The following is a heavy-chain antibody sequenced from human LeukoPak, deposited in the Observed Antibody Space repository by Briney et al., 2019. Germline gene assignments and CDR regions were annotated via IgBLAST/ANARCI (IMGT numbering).Heavy chain of an antibody. CDR3: AGSWSPYDAFDI. D-gene: IGHD6-13*01. CDR2: IKQDGSEK. Sequence: GGSLRLSCAASGFTFSSYEMNWVRQAPGKGLEWVANIKQDGSEKYYVDSVKGRFTISRDNAKNSLYLQMHSLTAEDTAVYYCAGSWSPYDAFDIWGQGTMVTVSS. V-gene: IGHV3-7*01. CDR1: GFTFSSYE. J-gene: IGHJ3*02.